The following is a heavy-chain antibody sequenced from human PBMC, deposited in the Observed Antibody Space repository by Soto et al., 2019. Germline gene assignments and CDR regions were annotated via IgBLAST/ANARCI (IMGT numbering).Heavy chain of an antibody. V-gene: IGHV5-10-1*01. CDR1: GYSFTSYW. Sequence: PGEPLKISCKGSGYSFTSYWISCVRQMPGKGLEWMGRIDPSDSYTNYSPSFQGHVTISADKSISTAYLQWSSLKASDTAMYYCASDSSGGRVYWGQGTLVTVSS. D-gene: IGHD3-22*01. CDR3: ASDSSGGRVY. J-gene: IGHJ4*02. CDR2: IDPSDSYT.